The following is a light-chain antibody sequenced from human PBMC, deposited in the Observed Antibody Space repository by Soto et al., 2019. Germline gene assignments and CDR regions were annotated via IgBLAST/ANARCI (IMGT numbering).Light chain of an antibody. CDR2: KAS. Sequence: DIQMTQSPSTLSASVGDRVTITCRASQSISSWLAWYQQKPGKAPKLLINKASSLESGVPSRFSGSGSGTEFTLTISSLQPDDFATYYCQQYSSYPWTFGQGTKVEIK. V-gene: IGKV1-5*03. CDR3: QQYSSYPWT. CDR1: QSISSW. J-gene: IGKJ1*01.